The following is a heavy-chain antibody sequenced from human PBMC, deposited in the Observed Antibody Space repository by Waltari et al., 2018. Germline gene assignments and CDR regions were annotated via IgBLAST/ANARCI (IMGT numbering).Heavy chain of an antibody. CDR1: GGPLSSPY. D-gene: IGHD3-22*01. J-gene: IGHJ4*02. Sequence: QVKLQESGPGLVKPSETLSPPCSGPGGPLSSPYVSWLRQPPGKGLEWIGYIYYSGSTNYNPSLKSRVTISVDTSKNQFSLKLSSVTAADTAVYYCARFIGGYYDYWGQGTLVTVSS. CDR3: ARFIGGYYDY. V-gene: IGHV4-59*11. CDR2: IYYSGST.